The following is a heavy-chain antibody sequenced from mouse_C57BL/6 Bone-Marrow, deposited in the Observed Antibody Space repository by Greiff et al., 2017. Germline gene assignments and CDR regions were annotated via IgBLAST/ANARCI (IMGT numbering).Heavy chain of an antibody. CDR1: GFTFSSYA. CDR2: IRDGGSYT. J-gene: IGHJ3*01. V-gene: IGHV5-4*03. Sequence: EVMLVESGGGLVKPGGSLKLSCAASGFTFSSYAMSWVRQTPEKRLEWVATIRDGGSYTYYPDNVTGRFTISRENAKHHLYLQMSHLKSEDTAMCFCARVCWFAYWGQGTLVTVSA. CDR3: ARVCWFAY.